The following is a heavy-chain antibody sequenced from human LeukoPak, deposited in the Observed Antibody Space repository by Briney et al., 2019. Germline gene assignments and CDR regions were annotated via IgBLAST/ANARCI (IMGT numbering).Heavy chain of an antibody. J-gene: IGHJ5*02. CDR3: ARALPRRAAAGIGGTYNWFDP. V-gene: IGHV1-2*04. Sequence: ASVKVSFKASGYTFTVYYMHWVRQAPGQGLEWMGWINPNSGGTNYAQKFQGWVTMTRDTSISTAYMELSRLRSDDTAVYYCARALPRRAAAGIGGTYNWFDPWGQGTLVTVSS. D-gene: IGHD6-13*01. CDR2: INPNSGGT. CDR1: GYTFTVYY.